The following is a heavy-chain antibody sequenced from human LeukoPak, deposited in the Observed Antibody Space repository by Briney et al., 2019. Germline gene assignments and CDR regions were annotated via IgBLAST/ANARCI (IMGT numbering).Heavy chain of an antibody. CDR3: ARSYGDYYYYMDV. D-gene: IGHD3-10*01. CDR2: IIPIFGTA. J-gene: IGHJ6*03. V-gene: IGHV1-69*05. Sequence: AASVKVSCKASGYTFTSYGISWVRQAPGQGLEWMGGIIPIFGTANYAQKFQGRVTITTDESTSTAYMELSSLRSEDTAVYYCARSYGDYYYYMDVWGKGTTVTVSS. CDR1: GYTFTSYG.